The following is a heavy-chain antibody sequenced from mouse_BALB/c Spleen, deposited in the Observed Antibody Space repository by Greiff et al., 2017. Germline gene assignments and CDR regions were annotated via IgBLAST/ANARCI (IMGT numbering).Heavy chain of an antibody. CDR3: TRRPWAY. J-gene: IGHJ3*01. CDR2: INPSNGGT. Sequence: QVQLQQSGAELVKPGASVKLSCKASGYTFTSYYMYWVKQRPGQGLEWIGEINPSNGGTNFNEKVKSKATLTVDKSSSTAYMQLSRLTSEDSAVYSCTRRPWAYWGQGTLVTVSA. V-gene: IGHV1S81*02. CDR1: GYTFTSYY.